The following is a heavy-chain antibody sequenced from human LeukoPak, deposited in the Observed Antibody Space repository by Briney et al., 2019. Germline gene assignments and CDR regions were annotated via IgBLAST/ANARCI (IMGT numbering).Heavy chain of an antibody. Sequence: ASVKVSCKASGYTFTGYYIHWVRQAPGQGLEWMGWINPNSGGTNYAQKFQGRVTMTRDTSISTAYMELSRLRSDDTAVYYCARDYSSSWYVPISWFDPWGQGTLVTVSS. CDR1: GYTFTGYY. D-gene: IGHD6-13*01. J-gene: IGHJ5*02. V-gene: IGHV1-2*02. CDR3: ARDYSSSWYVPISWFDP. CDR2: INPNSGGT.